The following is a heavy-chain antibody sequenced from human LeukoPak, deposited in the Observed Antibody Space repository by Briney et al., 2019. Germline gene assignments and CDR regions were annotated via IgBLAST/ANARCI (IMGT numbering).Heavy chain of an antibody. CDR2: IRSKAYGGTT. CDR1: GFTFGDYA. CDR3: TRGWSRDY. D-gene: IGHD3-3*01. J-gene: IGHJ4*02. V-gene: IGHV3-49*04. Sequence: PGRSLRLSCTASGFTFGDYAMSCVRQAPGKGLEWVGFIRSKAYGGTTEYAASVKGRFTISRDDSKSIAYLQMNSLKTEDTAVYYCTRGWSRDYWGQGTLVTVSS.